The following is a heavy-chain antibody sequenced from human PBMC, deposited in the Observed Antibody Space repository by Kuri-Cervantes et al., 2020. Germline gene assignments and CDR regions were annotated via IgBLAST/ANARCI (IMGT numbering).Heavy chain of an antibody. CDR2: IYYSGST. V-gene: IGHV4-31*11. D-gene: IGHD3-9*01. CDR3: ARGAAISPGVDY. Sequence: LRLSCAVSGYSISSGYYWGWIRQPPGKGLEWIGYIYYSGSTYYNPSLKGRVTISVDTSKNQFSLKLSSVTAADTAVYYCARGAAISPGVDYWGQGTLVTVSS. J-gene: IGHJ4*02. CDR1: GYSISSGYY.